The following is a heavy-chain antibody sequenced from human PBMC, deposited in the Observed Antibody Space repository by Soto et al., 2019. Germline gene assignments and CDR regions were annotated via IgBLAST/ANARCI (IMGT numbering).Heavy chain of an antibody. CDR1: GITFSNYW. V-gene: IGHV3-7*03. CDR2: INQDGSEK. J-gene: IGHJ3*02. D-gene: IGHD1-26*01. Sequence: LRLSCTASGITFSNYWMTWVRQAPGKGPEWVANINQDGSEKYYVDSVRGRFTVSRDNAKNSLFLQMNSLRAEDTAVYYCAKGFGWELRDAFDIWGQGTAVTVS. CDR3: AKGFGWELRDAFDI.